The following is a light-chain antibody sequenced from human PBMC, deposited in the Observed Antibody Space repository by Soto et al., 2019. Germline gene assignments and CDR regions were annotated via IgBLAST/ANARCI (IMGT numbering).Light chain of an antibody. CDR2: GAK. CDR3: QQCHDTPLD. J-gene: IGKJ5*01. Sequence: IKVKLSVVFLSAYVRDRVTITCRASQAISNYLNWYQQKPGKAPNLLIFGAKTLQSGVPSRFSVSGYGTDITLTITTLQPEDVGIYYCQQCHDTPLDFGQGTRLEIK. V-gene: IGKV1-39*01. CDR1: QAISNY.